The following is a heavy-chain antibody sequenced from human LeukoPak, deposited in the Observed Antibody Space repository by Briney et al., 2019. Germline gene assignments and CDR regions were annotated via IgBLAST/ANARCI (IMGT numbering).Heavy chain of an antibody. V-gene: IGHV1-2*02. D-gene: IGHD3-22*01. Sequence: ASVKVSCKASGYTFTDYYMHWVRQAPGQGLEWMGWINPNSGGTEYAQKFQGRVTMTRDTSISTAYMELSRLRSDDTAVYYCASGDYYDSSGYLDQWGQGTPVTVSS. CDR3: ASGDYYDSSGYLDQ. J-gene: IGHJ4*02. CDR2: INPNSGGT. CDR1: GYTFTDYY.